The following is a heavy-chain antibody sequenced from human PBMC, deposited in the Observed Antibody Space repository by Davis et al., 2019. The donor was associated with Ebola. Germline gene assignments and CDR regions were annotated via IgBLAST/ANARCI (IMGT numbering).Heavy chain of an antibody. V-gene: IGHV3-13*01. CDR1: GFTFSRYD. CDR2: IGSAGDT. Sequence: GGSLRLSCSASGFTFSRYDMHWVRQATGKGLEWVSGIGSAGDTNYPASVKGRFTISRDDSKNTVYLQMNSLRAEDTAIYHCARHASGDFWYFGLWGRGTQVTVSS. D-gene: IGHD4-17*01. CDR3: ARHASGDFWYFGL. J-gene: IGHJ2*01.